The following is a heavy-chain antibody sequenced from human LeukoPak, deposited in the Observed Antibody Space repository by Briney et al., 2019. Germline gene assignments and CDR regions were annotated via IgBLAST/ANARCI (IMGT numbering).Heavy chain of an antibody. CDR1: GYTFTSYA. J-gene: IGHJ4*02. CDR2: ISTYDGDA. CDR3: ARAPSGFTYGPGDH. V-gene: IGHV1-18*01. Sequence: GASVKVSCKASGYTFTSYAMHWVRQAPGQRLEWMGWISTYDGDANYAQQLQGRVTMTTDTSTITAYMELRSLRSDDTAVYYCARAPSGFTYGPGDHWGQGTLVTVSS. D-gene: IGHD5-18*01.